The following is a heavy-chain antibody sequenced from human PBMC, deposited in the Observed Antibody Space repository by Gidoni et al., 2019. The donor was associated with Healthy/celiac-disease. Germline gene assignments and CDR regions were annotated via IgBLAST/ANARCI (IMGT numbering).Heavy chain of an antibody. CDR3: ARDRVMITFGGPRSPHY. CDR1: GYTFTSYG. J-gene: IGHJ4*02. CDR2: ISAYNGNT. V-gene: IGHV1-18*01. D-gene: IGHD3-16*01. Sequence: QVQLVQSGAEVKKPGASVKVSCKASGYTFTSYGISWVRQAPGQGLEWMGWISAYNGNTNYAQKLQCRVTMTTDTSTSTAYMELRSLRSDDTAVYYCARDRVMITFGGPRSPHYWGQGTLVTVSS.